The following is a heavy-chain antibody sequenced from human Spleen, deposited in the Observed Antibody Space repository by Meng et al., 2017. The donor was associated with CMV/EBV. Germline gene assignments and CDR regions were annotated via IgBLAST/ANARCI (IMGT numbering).Heavy chain of an antibody. CDR3: AAYTRSSFVY. Sequence: SCKACEVSYNTFYIIWVRQAPGQGLDWLGVFIPILNTPNYTQHFQGRVTFTSDESTNTAFMELSSLRSADTAIYYCAAYTRSSFVYWGLGTLVTVSS. CDR1: EVSYNTFY. D-gene: IGHD6-6*01. J-gene: IGHJ4*02. V-gene: IGHV1-69*01. CDR2: FIPILNTP.